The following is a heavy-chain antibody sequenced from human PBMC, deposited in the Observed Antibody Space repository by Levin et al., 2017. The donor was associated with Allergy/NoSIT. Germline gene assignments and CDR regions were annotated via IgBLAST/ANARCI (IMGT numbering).Heavy chain of an antibody. J-gene: IGHJ4*02. CDR2: ISESGGTT. Sequence: GGSLRLSCAASGFTFSSDVMSWVRQAPVKGLEWVSGISESGGTTYYADSVKGRFTISRDNSKNTLYLEMNSLRAEDTAVYYCAKGSYCSAGTCYARLGNWGQGTLVTVSS. CDR1: GFTFSSDV. D-gene: IGHD2-15*01. V-gene: IGHV3-23*01. CDR3: AKGSYCSAGTCYARLGN.